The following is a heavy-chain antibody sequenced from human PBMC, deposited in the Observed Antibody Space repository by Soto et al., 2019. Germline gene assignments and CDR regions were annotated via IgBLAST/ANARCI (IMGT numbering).Heavy chain of an antibody. CDR1: GFTFSSHA. D-gene: IGHD6-13*01. J-gene: IGHJ4*02. CDR2: LSGSGDDT. CDR3: AQLDSSWYHVAY. V-gene: IGHV3-23*01. Sequence: EVQLLESGGGLVQPGGSLRLSCVASGFTFSSHAMSWVRQAPGKGLDWVSALSGSGDDTYYADSVKGRFTISRDNSKNTLYLHMTSLRAEDTALYYCAQLDSSWYHVAYWGQGTLVSVSS.